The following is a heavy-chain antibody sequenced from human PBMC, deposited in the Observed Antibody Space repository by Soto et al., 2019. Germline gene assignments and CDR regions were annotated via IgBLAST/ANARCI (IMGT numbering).Heavy chain of an antibody. V-gene: IGHV3-72*01. Sequence: EVQLVESGGGLVQPGGSLRLSCAASGFTFSDHYMEWVRQTPGKGLEWVGRIRNKANSYTTEYGASVKGRFTISRQYSKHLLSLQMNGLTTEDTAVYDGASAWCGEFTYFDYWGQGTLVTVSS. CDR2: IRNKANSYTT. D-gene: IGHD3-10*01. J-gene: IGHJ4*02. CDR1: GFTFSDHY. CDR3: ASAWCGEFTYFDY.